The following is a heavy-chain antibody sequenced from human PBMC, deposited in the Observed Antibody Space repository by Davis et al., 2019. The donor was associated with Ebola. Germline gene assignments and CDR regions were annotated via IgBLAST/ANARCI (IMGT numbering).Heavy chain of an antibody. D-gene: IGHD3-3*01. V-gene: IGHV4-30-4*08. Sequence: LRLSCAASGFTFSDYYMSWIRQPPGKGLEWIGYIYYSGSTYYNPSLKSRVTISVDTSKNQFSLKLSSVTAADTAVYYCARAAPRRFLEWLFIDYWGQGTLVTVSS. CDR1: GFTFSDYY. J-gene: IGHJ4*02. CDR2: IYYSGST. CDR3: ARAAPRRFLEWLFIDY.